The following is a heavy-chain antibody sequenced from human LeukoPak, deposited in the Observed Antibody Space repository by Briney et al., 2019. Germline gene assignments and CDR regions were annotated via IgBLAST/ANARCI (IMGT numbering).Heavy chain of an antibody. J-gene: IGHJ4*02. CDR2: IYSGGST. D-gene: IGHD3-3*01. V-gene: IGHV3-53*04. CDR3: ARGHVDFWSGYSYYFDY. CDR1: GFTVSSNY. Sequence: GGSLRLSCAASGFTVSSNYMSWVRQAPGKGLEWVSVIYSGGSTYYADSVKGRFTISRHNSKNTLYLQMSSLRAEDTAVYYCARGHVDFWSGYSYYFDYWGQGTLVTVSS.